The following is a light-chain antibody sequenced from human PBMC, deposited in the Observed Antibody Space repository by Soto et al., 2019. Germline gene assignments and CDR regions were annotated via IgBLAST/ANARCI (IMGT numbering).Light chain of an antibody. J-gene: IGKJ2*01. V-gene: IGKV3-20*01. CDR3: QQYETSPPMYS. CDR1: QNISSNY. Sequence: EIVLTQSPGTLSLSPGDRATLSCRASQNISSNYLAWYQQKPGQPPRLLIYDASTRATGIPDRFSGSASGADLTHTISSLEPEDFAVFYCQQYETSPPMYSFGQGTKLQMK. CDR2: DAS.